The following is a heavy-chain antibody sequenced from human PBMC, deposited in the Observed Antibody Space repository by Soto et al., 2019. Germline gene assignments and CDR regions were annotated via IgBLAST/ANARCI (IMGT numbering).Heavy chain of an antibody. CDR3: ARRRNNRRYFDSPPIEYYFDY. CDR2: ISGRGGST. CDR1: GLSFSSYA. Sequence: GGSLRLSCAASGLSFSSYAMTWVRQAPGKGLEWVSGISGRGGSTYYADSVKGRFTISRDNSKNTLYLQMSSLRAADTAVYYCARRRNNRRYFDSPPIEYYFDYWGQGTLVTVSS. J-gene: IGHJ4*02. D-gene: IGHD3-9*01. V-gene: IGHV3-23*01.